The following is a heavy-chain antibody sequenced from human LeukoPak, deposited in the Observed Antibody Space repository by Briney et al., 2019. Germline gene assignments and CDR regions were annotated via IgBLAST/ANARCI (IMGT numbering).Heavy chain of an antibody. Sequence: PGGSLRLSCAASGFTFSSYAMTWVRQAPGKGLEWVSAITSSGDGTYYADSVKGRFTISRDNFKNTLYLQMNSLRVEDTAVYYCARVSSAFWSDYQPVRWFDPWGQGTLVTVSS. CDR3: ARVSSAFWSDYQPVRWFDP. D-gene: IGHD3-3*01. J-gene: IGHJ5*02. CDR2: ITSSGDGT. CDR1: GFTFSSYA. V-gene: IGHV3-23*01.